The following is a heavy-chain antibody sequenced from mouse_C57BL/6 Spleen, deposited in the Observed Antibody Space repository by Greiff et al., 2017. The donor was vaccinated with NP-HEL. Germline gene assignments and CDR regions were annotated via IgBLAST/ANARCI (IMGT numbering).Heavy chain of an antibody. V-gene: IGHV14-4*01. Sequence: VQLKQSGAERGRPGASVKLSCTASGFNIKDDYMHWVKQRPEQGLEWIGWIDPENGDTEYASKFQGKATITADTSSNTAYLQLSSLTSEDTAVYYCTTEFAYWGQGTLVTVSA. CDR3: TTEFAY. J-gene: IGHJ3*01. CDR1: GFNIKDDY. CDR2: IDPENGDT.